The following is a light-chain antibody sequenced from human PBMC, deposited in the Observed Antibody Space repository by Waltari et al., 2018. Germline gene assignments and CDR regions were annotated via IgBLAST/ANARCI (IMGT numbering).Light chain of an antibody. CDR3: ATWDDSLNIL. CDR1: LSNIGNNF. V-gene: IGLV1-47*01. J-gene: IGLJ2*01. Sequence: QPVLTQPPSASGTPGQRVPMSCSGRLSNIGNNFVNWYQQLPGTTPKLLIYRDNQRPSGVPDRFSGSKSGTSASLVISGLRSEDEAVYYCATWDDSLNILFGGGTNLTVL. CDR2: RDN.